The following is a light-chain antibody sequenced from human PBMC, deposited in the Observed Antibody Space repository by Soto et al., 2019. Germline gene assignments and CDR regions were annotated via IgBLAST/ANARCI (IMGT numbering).Light chain of an antibody. CDR1: SSDVGSYNL. CDR3: ASYDGSMSVI. V-gene: IGLV2-23*01. Sequence: QSALAQPASVSGSPGQSITISCTGTSSDVGSYNLVSWYQQHPGKAPKLMIYEATKRPSGVSTRFSGSKSGNTASLTISGLQDEEEADYFCASYDGSMSVIFGGGTKVTV. J-gene: IGLJ2*01. CDR2: EAT.